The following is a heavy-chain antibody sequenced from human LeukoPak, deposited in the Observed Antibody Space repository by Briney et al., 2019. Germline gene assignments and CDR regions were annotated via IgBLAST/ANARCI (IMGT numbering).Heavy chain of an antibody. Sequence: SETLSLTCSVSGDSISRTGYYWGWIRQPPGKGLEWIGSIFYSGTSYSKPSLKSRVTVSVDTSNNQFFLRLSSVTAADTALYFCARVGTASGYFDYWGQGTLVTVSS. CDR2: IFYSGTS. J-gene: IGHJ4*02. D-gene: IGHD5-18*01. CDR3: ARVGTASGYFDY. V-gene: IGHV4-39*01. CDR1: GDSISRTGYY.